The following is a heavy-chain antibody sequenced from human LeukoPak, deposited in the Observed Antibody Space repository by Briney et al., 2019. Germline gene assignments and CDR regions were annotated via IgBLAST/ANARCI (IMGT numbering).Heavy chain of an antibody. J-gene: IGHJ4*02. V-gene: IGHV3-23*01. CDR2: ISRSGDST. Sequence: GGSLRLSCAASGFTFSGYAMTWVRQAPGKGLEWVSTISRSGDSTYYGDSVKGRFTISRDNSKNTLYLHMDSLRAEDTAVYYCAKVPQGTNYGYWGQGTLVTVSS. CDR1: GFTFSGYA. CDR3: AKVPQGTNYGY. D-gene: IGHD4-17*01.